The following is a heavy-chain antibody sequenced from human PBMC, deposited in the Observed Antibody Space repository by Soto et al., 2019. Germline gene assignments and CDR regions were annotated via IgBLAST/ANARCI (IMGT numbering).Heavy chain of an antibody. V-gene: IGHV3-7*05. CDR3: ARDSGTAGYYKLDY. CDR1: GFTFSRYW. J-gene: IGHJ4*02. D-gene: IGHD3-22*01. CDR2: IKQDESEK. Sequence: PGGSLRLSCAASGFTFSRYWMSWVRQPPGKGLEWVANIKQDESEKYYADSVKGRFTISRDNAKNSLYLQMNSLRAEDTAVYYCARDSGTAGYYKLDYWGLATLVTDSS.